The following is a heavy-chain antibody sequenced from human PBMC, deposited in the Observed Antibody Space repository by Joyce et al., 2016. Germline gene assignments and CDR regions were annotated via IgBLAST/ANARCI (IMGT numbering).Heavy chain of an antibody. CDR3: ARHTFAITTLGEY. Sequence: EVQLVQSGTEVKKPGESLRIYCKASGYSFISYWISWVRQRPGKGLEWMGGIVPSDSYTNYSPSFEGHVDISIDKSTNTADLHWSSLQASDTAIYYWARHTFAITTLGEYWGQGTLVTVSS. J-gene: IGHJ4*02. CDR1: GYSFISYW. D-gene: IGHD3-22*01. V-gene: IGHV5-10-1*03. CDR2: IVPSDSYT.